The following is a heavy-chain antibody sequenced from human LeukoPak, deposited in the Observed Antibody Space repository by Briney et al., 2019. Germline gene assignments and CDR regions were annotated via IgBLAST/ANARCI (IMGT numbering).Heavy chain of an antibody. V-gene: IGHV3-23*01. CDR1: GFTFSDYA. CDR2: ISSSGGSA. Sequence: GGSLRLSCAASGFTFSDYAMTWVRQAPGKGLEWVSTISSSGGSAHSADSVKGRFTISRDNSKNTLYLRMNSLRAEDTAVYYCASTYYYDLRPFDYWGQGTLVTVSS. CDR3: ASTYYYDLRPFDY. D-gene: IGHD3-22*01. J-gene: IGHJ4*02.